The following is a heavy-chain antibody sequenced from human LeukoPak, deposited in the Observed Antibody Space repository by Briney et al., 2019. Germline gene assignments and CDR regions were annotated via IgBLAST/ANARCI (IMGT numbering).Heavy chain of an antibody. CDR2: ISSRSDYI. Sequence: GGSLRLSCAASGFTFSSFTMNWVRQAPGKGLEWVSTISSRSDYIYYADSVKGRFTISRDNAKNSVYLQMNSLRAEDTAVYYCARDVPRYYYDSSGYVWGQGTTVTVSS. CDR3: ARDVPRYYYDSSGYV. CDR1: GFTFSSFT. D-gene: IGHD3-22*01. V-gene: IGHV3-21*01. J-gene: IGHJ6*02.